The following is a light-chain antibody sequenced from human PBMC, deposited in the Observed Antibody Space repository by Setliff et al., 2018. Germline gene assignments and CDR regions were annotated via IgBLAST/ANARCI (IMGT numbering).Light chain of an antibody. CDR2: GVS. J-gene: IGLJ1*01. Sequence: SVLTQPASVSGSPGQSITISCSGTSSDAGSYDLVSWYQQHPGKAPKLIIYGVSDRPSGVSNRFSGSKSGNTASLTISGLQTEDEADYYCNAYTSGTTDVFGTGTKGTVL. CDR1: SSDAGSYDL. CDR3: NAYTSGTTDV. V-gene: IGLV2-14*03.